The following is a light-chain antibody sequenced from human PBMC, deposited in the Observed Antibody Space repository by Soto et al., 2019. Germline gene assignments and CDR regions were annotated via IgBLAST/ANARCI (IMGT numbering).Light chain of an antibody. J-gene: IGKJ4*01. V-gene: IGKV3-11*01. CDR3: QQRSNWPLT. Sequence: DIVLTQSPATLSLSPGERATLSCRASQSVSSSLAWYQQKPGQTPRLLIYDASNRATGIPARFNGSGSRTDFTLTVSSLEPEDFAVYYCQQRSNWPLTFGGGTKVEIK. CDR1: QSVSSS. CDR2: DAS.